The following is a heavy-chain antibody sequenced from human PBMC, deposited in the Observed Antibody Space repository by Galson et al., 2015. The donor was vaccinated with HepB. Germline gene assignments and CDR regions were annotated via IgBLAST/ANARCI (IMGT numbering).Heavy chain of an antibody. V-gene: IGHV3-73*01. CDR1: GFTFSGSA. CDR2: IRSRANSYAT. Sequence: SLRLSCAASGFTFSGSAMHWVRQASGKGLEWVGRIRSRANSYATAYAASVKGRFTISRDDSKNTAYLQMNSLKTEDTAVYYCTRQVGWGCSGGSCVYYYYYMDVWGKGTTVTVSS. D-gene: IGHD2-15*01. CDR3: TRQVGWGCSGGSCVYYYYYMDV. J-gene: IGHJ6*03.